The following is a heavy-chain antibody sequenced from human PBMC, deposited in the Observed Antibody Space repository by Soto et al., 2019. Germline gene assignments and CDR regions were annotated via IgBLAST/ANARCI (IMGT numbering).Heavy chain of an antibody. V-gene: IGHV1-69*13. Sequence: GAAVKVSCNASGGTFSCYSSNSVRQAPGQGLEWMGAIIPIFGTANYAHKFQGRVTITADESTSTAYMELSSLRYEDTAVYYCARDGGRHSGGIDYWGQRTLVAVS. J-gene: IGHJ4*02. CDR3: ARDGGRHSGGIDY. CDR1: GGTFSCYS. CDR2: IIPIFGTA. D-gene: IGHD1-26*01.